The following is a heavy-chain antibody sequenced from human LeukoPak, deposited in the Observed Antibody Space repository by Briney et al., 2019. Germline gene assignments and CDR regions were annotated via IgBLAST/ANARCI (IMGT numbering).Heavy chain of an antibody. CDR2: IYHSGST. CDR1: GGSISSSNW. D-gene: IGHD4-17*01. V-gene: IGHV4-4*02. Sequence: SETLSLTCAVSGGSISSSNWWSWVRQPPGKALEWIGEIYHSGSTNYNPSLKSRVTISVDKSKNQFSLKLSSVTAADTAVYYCARGNDYGDYILKNNYYGMDVWGQGTTVTVSS. J-gene: IGHJ6*02. CDR3: ARGNDYGDYILKNNYYGMDV.